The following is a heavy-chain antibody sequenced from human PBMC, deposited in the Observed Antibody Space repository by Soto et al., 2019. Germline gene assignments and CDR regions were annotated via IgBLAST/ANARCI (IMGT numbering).Heavy chain of an antibody. D-gene: IGHD1-1*01. CDR3: ARAVNWNEFDP. V-gene: IGHV3-11*01. J-gene: IGHJ5*02. Sequence: QVQLVESGGGLVKPGGSLRLSCAASGFTFRDYYMRWIRQAPGKGLEWISYIHSSGVTIYYADSVKGRFTISRDNTKNSLYLQMNSLRAEDTAIYYCARAVNWNEFDPWGQGTLVTVSS. CDR1: GFTFRDYY. CDR2: IHSSGVTI.